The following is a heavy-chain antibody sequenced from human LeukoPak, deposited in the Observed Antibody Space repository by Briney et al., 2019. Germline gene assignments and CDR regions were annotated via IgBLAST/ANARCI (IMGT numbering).Heavy chain of an antibody. CDR1: GFTVSSNY. CDR2: IYSGGST. V-gene: IGHV3-53*01. Sequence: GGSLRLSCAASGFTVSSNYMSWVRQAPGKGLEWVSVIYSGGSTYYADSVKGRLTIPRDNSKNTLYLQMNSLRAEDTAVYYCARDKGYYYDSSGYHDYWGQGTLVTVSS. J-gene: IGHJ4*02. D-gene: IGHD3-22*01. CDR3: ARDKGYYYDSSGYHDY.